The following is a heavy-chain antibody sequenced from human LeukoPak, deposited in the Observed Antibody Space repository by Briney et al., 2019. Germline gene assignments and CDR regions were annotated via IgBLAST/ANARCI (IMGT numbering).Heavy chain of an antibody. V-gene: IGHV3-21*01. D-gene: IGHD6-13*01. CDR1: GFTFSSYS. Sequence: PGGSLRLSCAASGFTFSSYSMNWVRQAPGKGLGWVSSISSSSTYIYYADSVKGRFTISRDDAKNSLYLQMNSLRAEDTAVYYCASTGIALGGVDYWGQGTLVTVSS. CDR3: ASTGIALGGVDY. CDR2: ISSSSTYI. J-gene: IGHJ4*02.